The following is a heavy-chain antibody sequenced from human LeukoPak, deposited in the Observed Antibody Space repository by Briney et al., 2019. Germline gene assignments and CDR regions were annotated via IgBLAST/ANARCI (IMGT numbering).Heavy chain of an antibody. J-gene: IGHJ5*02. V-gene: IGHV1-69*06. D-gene: IGHD2-2*02. Sequence: GASVKVSCKASGGTFSSYAISWVRQAPGQGLEWMGGIIPIFGTANYAQKFQGRVTMTEDTSTDTAYMELSSLRSEDTAVYYCATGGCCSSTSCYTHWFDPWGQGTLVTVSS. CDR2: IIPIFGTA. CDR3: ATGGCCSSTSCYTHWFDP. CDR1: GGTFSSYA.